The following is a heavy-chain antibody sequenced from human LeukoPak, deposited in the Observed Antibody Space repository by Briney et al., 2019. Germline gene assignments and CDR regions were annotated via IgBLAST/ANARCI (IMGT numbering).Heavy chain of an antibody. Sequence: PSETLSLTCTVSGGSITDYYCSWIRQPPGEGLEWIGYIYSSGSTTYNPSLKSRVTMSVDMSKNQFSLKLSSVTAADTAVYYCAGHYGAGGGVFDYWGQGTLVTVSS. J-gene: IGHJ4*02. CDR2: IYSSGST. CDR3: AGHYGAGGGVFDY. D-gene: IGHD3-16*01. CDR1: GGSITDYY. V-gene: IGHV4-59*08.